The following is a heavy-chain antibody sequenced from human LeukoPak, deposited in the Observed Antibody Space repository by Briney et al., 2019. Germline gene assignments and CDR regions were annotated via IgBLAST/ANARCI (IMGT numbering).Heavy chain of an antibody. CDR1: GYTFTSYA. CDR3: ARDGWRYCSGGSCWVY. J-gene: IGHJ4*02. D-gene: IGHD2-15*01. Sequence: GASVTVSCKASGYTFTSYAMNWVRQAPGQGLEWMGWINTNTGNPTYAQGFTGRFVFSLDTSVSTAYLQISSPKAEDTAVYYCARDGWRYCSGGSCWVYWGQGTLVTVSS. V-gene: IGHV7-4-1*02. CDR2: INTNTGNP.